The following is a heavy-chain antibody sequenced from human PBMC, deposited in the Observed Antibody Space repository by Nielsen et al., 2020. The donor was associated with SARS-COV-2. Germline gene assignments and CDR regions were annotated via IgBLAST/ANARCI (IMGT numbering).Heavy chain of an antibody. CDR2: IIPIFGTA. V-gene: IGHV1-69*06. CDR3: AKDKSDSVAGFDAFDI. D-gene: IGHD6-19*01. J-gene: IGHJ3*02. CDR1: GGTFSSYA. Sequence: SVKVSCKASGGTFSSYAISWVRQAPGQGLEWMGGIIPIFGTANYAQKFQGRVTITADKSTSTAYMELSSLRSEDTAVYYCAKDKSDSVAGFDAFDIWGQGTMVTVSS.